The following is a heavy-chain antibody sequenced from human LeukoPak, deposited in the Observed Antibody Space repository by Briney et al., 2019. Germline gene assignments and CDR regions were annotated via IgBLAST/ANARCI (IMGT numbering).Heavy chain of an antibody. D-gene: IGHD3-16*01. CDR2: ISLRGLT. J-gene: IGHJ3*02. Sequence: SGTLSLTCGVSGGSISGTNWWSWVRQPPGQGLEWIGEISLRGLTNYNPSLKSRVTISVDTSKKRFSLKLSSATASDTAVYYCARVLDLSKRGLDAFDIWGQGTMVTVSS. CDR3: ARVLDLSKRGLDAFDI. CDR1: GGSISGTNW. V-gene: IGHV4-4*02.